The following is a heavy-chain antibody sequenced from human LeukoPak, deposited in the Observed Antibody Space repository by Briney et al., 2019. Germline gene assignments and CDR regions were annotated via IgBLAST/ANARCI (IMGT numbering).Heavy chain of an antibody. CDR3: ASSYYDILTGYYTQFDY. Sequence: SETLSLTCTVSGGSISSYYWSWIRQPPGKGLEWIGYIYYSGSTNYNPSLKSRVTISVDTSKNRFSLKLSSVTAADTAVYYCASSYYDILTGYYTQFDYWGQGTLVTVSS. J-gene: IGHJ4*02. CDR1: GGSISSYY. CDR2: IYYSGST. V-gene: IGHV4-59*01. D-gene: IGHD3-9*01.